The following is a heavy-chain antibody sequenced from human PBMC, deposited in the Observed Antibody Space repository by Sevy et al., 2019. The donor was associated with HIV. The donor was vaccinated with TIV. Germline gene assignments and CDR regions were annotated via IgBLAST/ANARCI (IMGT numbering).Heavy chain of an antibody. Sequence: SQILSLTCTVSGGSISSYYWSWIRQPPGKRLEWIGYIYYSGSTNYNPSLKSRVTISVDTSKNQFSLKLRSVTAADTAVYYCARESYDILPGSRGMDVWGQGTTVTVSS. CDR3: ARESYDILPGSRGMDV. D-gene: IGHD3-9*01. CDR1: GGSISSYY. J-gene: IGHJ6*02. V-gene: IGHV4-59*01. CDR2: IYYSGST.